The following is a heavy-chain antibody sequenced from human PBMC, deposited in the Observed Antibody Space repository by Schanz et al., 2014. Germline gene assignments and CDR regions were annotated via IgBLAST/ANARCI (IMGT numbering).Heavy chain of an antibody. Sequence: QVQLVQSGAEVKKPGSPVKVSCKASGYTFSDYYIHWVRQAPGQGLEWMGWINPNTGGTNFAQKFQGWVTVTADTSTTTAYMELRRLRSDDTAVDYCARDRRRYCSTASCLHDNWFDPWGQGTLVIVSS. CDR2: INPNTGGT. J-gene: IGHJ5*02. CDR3: ARDRRRYCSTASCLHDNWFDP. CDR1: GYTFSDYY. D-gene: IGHD2-2*01. V-gene: IGHV1-2*04.